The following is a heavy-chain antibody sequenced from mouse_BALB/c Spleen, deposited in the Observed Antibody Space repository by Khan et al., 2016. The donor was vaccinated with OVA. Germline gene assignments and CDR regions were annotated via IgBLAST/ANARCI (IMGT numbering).Heavy chain of an antibody. CDR3: VRGYYGHPFAY. D-gene: IGHD2-1*01. V-gene: IGHV5-4*02. Sequence: EVELVESGGGLVKPGGSLKLSCAASGFTFSDYYMYWVRQTPEKRLEWVATISDGGSYTYYPDSVKGRFTISRDDAKNNLSRQMSILKSEDPAMYYCVRGYYGHPFAYWGQGTLVTVSA. J-gene: IGHJ3*01. CDR1: GFTFSDYY. CDR2: ISDGGSYT.